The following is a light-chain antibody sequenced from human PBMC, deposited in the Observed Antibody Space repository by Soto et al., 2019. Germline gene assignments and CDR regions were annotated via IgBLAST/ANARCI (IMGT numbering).Light chain of an antibody. CDR3: QQYHYWWT. J-gene: IGKJ1*01. Sequence: EIVMTQSPATPSVSPGEGATLSCWASQNIGNNLAWYQQKPGQAPRLLIFGASTRATGVPARFSGSGSGTEFTLTISSLQSEDFAVYYCQQYHYWWTFGQGTKVEIK. CDR1: QNIGNN. V-gene: IGKV3-15*01. CDR2: GAS.